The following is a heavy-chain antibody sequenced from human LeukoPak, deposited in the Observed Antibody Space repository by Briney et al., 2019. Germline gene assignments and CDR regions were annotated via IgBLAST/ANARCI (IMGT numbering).Heavy chain of an antibody. CDR3: ARDSGSYSSSWSTKNWFDP. V-gene: IGHV1-2*02. CDR2: INPNSGGT. D-gene: IGHD6-13*01. CDR1: GYTFTGYY. J-gene: IGHJ5*02. Sequence: ASVKVSCKASGYTFTGYYMHWVRQAPGQGLEWMGWINPNSGGTNYAQKFQGRVTMTRDTSISTAYVELSRLRSDDTAVYYCARDSGSYSSSWSTKNWFDPWGQGTLVTVSS.